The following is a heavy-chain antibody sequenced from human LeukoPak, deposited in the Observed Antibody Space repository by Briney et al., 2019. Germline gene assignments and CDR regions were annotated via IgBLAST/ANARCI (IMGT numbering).Heavy chain of an antibody. J-gene: IGHJ4*02. Sequence: ASVKVSCKSSGYTFTGYYMHWVRQAPGQGLEWMGWINPNSGGTNYAQQFQGRVTMTSDTSISTMYMELSGLTSDDTVVYYCARAGWFGDSPLDYWGRGTLVTVSS. CDR1: GYTFTGYY. CDR2: INPNSGGT. V-gene: IGHV1-2*02. D-gene: IGHD3-10*01. CDR3: ARAGWFGDSPLDY.